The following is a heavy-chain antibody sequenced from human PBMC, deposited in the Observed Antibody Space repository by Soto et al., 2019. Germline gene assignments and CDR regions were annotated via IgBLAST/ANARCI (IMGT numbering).Heavy chain of an antibody. J-gene: IGHJ4*01. CDR2: IKSKALGGTT. D-gene: IGHD3-22*01. CDR1: GFAFSNAW. CDR3: TTDSYSTMIEVRFAY. V-gene: IGHV3-15*05. Sequence: GGSMRLSCAAAGFAFSNAWINWVSKAPGKGLEWVGRIKSKALGGTTDFAAPVRGRFAITRDDSRNMVYMQMNSLNTEDTAVYYCTTDSYSTMIEVRFAYWGHGTPVTVSS.